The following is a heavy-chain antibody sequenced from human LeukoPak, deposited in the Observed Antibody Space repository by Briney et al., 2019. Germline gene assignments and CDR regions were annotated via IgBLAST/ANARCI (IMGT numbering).Heavy chain of an antibody. V-gene: IGHV4-4*09. J-gene: IGHJ4*02. D-gene: IGHD6-6*01. CDR2: IYTSGST. CDR3: ARLGYSSSSFYFDY. CDR1: GGSISSYY. Sequence: SETLSLTCTVSGGSISSYYWSWIRQPPGKGLEWMGYIYTSGSTNYNPSLKSRVTISVDTSKNQFSLKLSSVTAADTAVYYCARLGYSSSSFYFDYWGQGTLVTVSS.